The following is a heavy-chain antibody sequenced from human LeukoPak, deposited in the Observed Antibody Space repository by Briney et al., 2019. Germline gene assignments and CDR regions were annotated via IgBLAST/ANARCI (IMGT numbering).Heavy chain of an antibody. CDR1: GGSISSGDYC. CDR3: ASGAYDILTGYYKNWFDP. CDR2: IYYSGST. V-gene: IGHV4-30-4*01. Sequence: PSETLSLTCTVSGGSISSGDYCWSWIRQPPGKGLEWIGYIYYSGSTYYNPSLKSRVTISVDTSKNQFSLKLSSVPAADTAVYYCASGAYDILTGYYKNWFDPWGQGTLVTVSS. D-gene: IGHD3-9*01. J-gene: IGHJ5*02.